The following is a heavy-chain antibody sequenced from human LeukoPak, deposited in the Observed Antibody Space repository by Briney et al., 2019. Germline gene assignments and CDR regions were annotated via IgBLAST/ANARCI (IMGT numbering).Heavy chain of an antibody. CDR3: ARDLGQYYDTSDNWFDP. D-gene: IGHD3-22*01. Sequence: PGGSLRLSCAASGFTFSNYAMHWVRQAPGKGLVWVSRINSDGINTSYADSVKGRFTISRDNAKNTLNLQMNSLRAEDTAVYYCARDLGQYYDTSDNWFDPWGQGTLVTVSS. CDR2: INSDGINT. CDR1: GFTFSNYA. V-gene: IGHV3-74*01. J-gene: IGHJ5*02.